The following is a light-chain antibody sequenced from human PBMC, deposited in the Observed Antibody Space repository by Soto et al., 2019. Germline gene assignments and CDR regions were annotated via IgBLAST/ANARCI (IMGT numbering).Light chain of an antibody. CDR3: QQSYSTPRT. J-gene: IGKJ1*01. V-gene: IGKV1-39*01. Sequence: TQMSQSPSALSASIGDRVTITCRASQSISSYLNWYQQTPGKAPKLLIYAASSLQSGVPSRFSGSGSGTDFTLTISSLQPEDCATYYCQQSYSTPRTFGQGTKVDSK. CDR2: AAS. CDR1: QSISSY.